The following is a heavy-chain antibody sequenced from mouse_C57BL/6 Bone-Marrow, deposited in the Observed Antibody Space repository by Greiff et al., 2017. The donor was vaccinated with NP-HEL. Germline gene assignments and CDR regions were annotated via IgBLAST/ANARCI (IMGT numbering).Heavy chain of an antibody. Sequence: QVQLQQSGPELVKPGASVKISCKASGYAFSSSWMNWVKQRPGKGLEWIGRIYPGDGDTNYNGKFKGKATLTEDKSSSTAYMQLSSLTSEDSAVYSCARHYGSSLYYFDYWGQGTTLTVSS. J-gene: IGHJ2*01. CDR1: GYAFSSSW. CDR3: ARHYGSSLYYFDY. D-gene: IGHD1-1*01. CDR2: IYPGDGDT. V-gene: IGHV1-82*01.